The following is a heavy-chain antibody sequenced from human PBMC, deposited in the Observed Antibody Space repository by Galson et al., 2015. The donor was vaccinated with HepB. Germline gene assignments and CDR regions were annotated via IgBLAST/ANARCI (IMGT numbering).Heavy chain of an antibody. D-gene: IGHD3-3*01. CDR2: SRNKARSYTT. V-gene: IGHV3-72*01. Sequence: CAASGFTFSDPYMDWVRQAPGKGLEWVARSRNKARSYTTEYAASVKGRFTISRDDSKSSLSLQMNSLKTEDTAVYYCARPIFGIFTGAFDIWGQGTMVTVSS. J-gene: IGHJ3*02. CDR3: ARPIFGIFTGAFDI. CDR1: GFTFSDPY.